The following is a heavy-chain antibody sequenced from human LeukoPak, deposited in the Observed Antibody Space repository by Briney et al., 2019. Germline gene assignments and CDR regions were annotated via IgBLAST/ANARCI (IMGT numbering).Heavy chain of an antibody. V-gene: IGHV4-34*01. CDR3: ARGRYYYDSSGYYGGAFDI. CDR2: INHSGST. D-gene: IGHD3-22*01. CDR1: GGSFSSYY. J-gene: IGHJ3*02. Sequence: SETLSLTCAVYGGSFSSYYWSWIRQPPGKGLEWIGEINHSGSTNYNPSLKSRVTISVDTSKNQFSLKLSSVTAADTAVYYCARGRYYYDSSGYYGGAFDIWGQGTMVTVSS.